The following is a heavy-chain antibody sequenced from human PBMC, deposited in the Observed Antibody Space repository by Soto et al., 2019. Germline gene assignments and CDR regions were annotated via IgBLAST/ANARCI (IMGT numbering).Heavy chain of an antibody. CDR1: GDSLRSSYHC. CDR2: IYYTGNT. D-gene: IGHD2-8*01. CDR3: VRVEMYAGEFTPNFDR. J-gene: IGHJ4*01. V-gene: IGHV4-39*01. Sequence: PSETLSLTCTVSGDSLRSSYHCWGWIRQLPGKGLEWIGSIYYTGNTYYNPSLKSRVSISVDMATNEISLRLRAESIADTAVYYCVRVEMYAGEFTPNFDRWGHGALVTVSS.